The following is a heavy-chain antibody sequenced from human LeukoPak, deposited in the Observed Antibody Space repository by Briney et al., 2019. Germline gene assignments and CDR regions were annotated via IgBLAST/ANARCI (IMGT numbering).Heavy chain of an antibody. CDR3: ARQNSGSYYYFDY. D-gene: IGHD3-10*01. J-gene: IGHJ4*02. CDR2: IYYSGST. V-gene: IGHV4-59*12. Sequence: SETLSLTCTVSGGSISSYYWSWIRQPPGKGLEWIGYIYYSGSTNYNPSLKSRVTISVDTSKNQFSLKLSSVTAADTAVYYCARQNSGSYYYFDYWGQGTLVTVSS. CDR1: GGSISSYY.